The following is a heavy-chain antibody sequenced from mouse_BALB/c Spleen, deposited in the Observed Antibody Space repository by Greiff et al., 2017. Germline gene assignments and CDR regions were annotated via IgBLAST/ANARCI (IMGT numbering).Heavy chain of an antibody. Sequence: EVQLVESGGGLVQPGGSLKLSCAASGFTFSSYTMSWVRQTPEKRLEWVAYISNGGGSTYYPDTVKGRFTISRDNAKNTLYLQMSSLKSEDTAMYYCARRGPAYAMDYWGQGTSVTVSS. V-gene: IGHV5-12-2*01. J-gene: IGHJ4*01. CDR1: GFTFSSYT. CDR2: ISNGGGST. CDR3: ARRGPAYAMDY.